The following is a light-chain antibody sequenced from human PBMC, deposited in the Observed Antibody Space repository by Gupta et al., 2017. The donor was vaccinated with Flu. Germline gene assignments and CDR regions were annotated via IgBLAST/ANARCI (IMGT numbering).Light chain of an antibody. V-gene: IGLV2-11*01. J-gene: IGLJ2*01. CDR3: CSYAGSYTVI. CDR1: SSDVGAYNS. CDR2: NVT. Sequence: QSALTQPRSVSGSPGQSVTISCTGTSSDVGAYNSVSWYQQHPGKAPKLLIYNVTKRPSGVPDRVSGSKSGITASLTISGLQAEDEADYYCCSYAGSYTVIFGGGTKLTVL.